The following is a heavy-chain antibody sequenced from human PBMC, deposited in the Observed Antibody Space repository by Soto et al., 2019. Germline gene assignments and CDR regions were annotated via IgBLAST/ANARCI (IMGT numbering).Heavy chain of an antibody. Sequence: QVQLLQSGAEVKKPGASVKVSCKASGYTFTSYGISWVRQAPGQGLEWRGWISAYNSNTNYAQKLQGRVTMTTDTSTSTAYMELRSLRSDDTAVYYCARDRGMLWELRHTLDYWGQGTLVTVSS. J-gene: IGHJ4*02. CDR1: GYTFTSYG. D-gene: IGHD1-26*01. CDR2: ISAYNSNT. CDR3: ARDRGMLWELRHTLDY. V-gene: IGHV1-18*04.